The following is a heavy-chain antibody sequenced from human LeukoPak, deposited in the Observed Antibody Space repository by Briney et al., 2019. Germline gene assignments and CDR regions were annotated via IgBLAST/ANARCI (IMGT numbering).Heavy chain of an antibody. CDR2: IYYNGST. J-gene: IGHJ4*02. V-gene: IGHV4-59*01. D-gene: IGHD2-15*01. Sequence: LETLSLTCTVSGGSISYYYWSWIRQSPGKGLEWIGYIYYNGSTNYNPSLKSRVTISVDMSKNQFSLKMSSVTAADTAVYYCARKGGLFDYWGQGRLVTVSS. CDR1: GGSISYYY. CDR3: ARKGGLFDY.